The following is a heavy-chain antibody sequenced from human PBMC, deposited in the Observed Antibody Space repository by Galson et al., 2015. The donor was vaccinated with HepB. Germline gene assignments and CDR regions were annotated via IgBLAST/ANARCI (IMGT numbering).Heavy chain of an antibody. CDR2: ISYDGSNK. CDR3: AKDRELREYSGYFDY. D-gene: IGHD5-12*01. CDR1: GFTFSSYG. V-gene: IGHV3-30*18. J-gene: IGHJ4*02. Sequence: SLRLSCAASGFTFSSYGMHWVRQAPGKGLEWVAVISYDGSNKYYADSVKGRFTISRDNSKNTLYLQMNSLRAEDTAVYYCAKDRELREYSGYFDYWGQGTLVTVSS.